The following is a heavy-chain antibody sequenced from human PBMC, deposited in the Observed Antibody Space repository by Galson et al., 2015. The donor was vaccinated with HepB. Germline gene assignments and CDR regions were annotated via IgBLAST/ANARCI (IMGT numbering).Heavy chain of an antibody. V-gene: IGHV1-46*01. D-gene: IGHD2-2*02. CDR3: VPEVRPAAIRNKNDAFDI. J-gene: IGHJ3*02. CDR1: GYTFTSYY. Sequence: SVKVSCKASGYTFTSYYMHWVRQAPGQGLEWMGIINPSGGSTSYAQKFQGRVTMTRDTSTSTVYVELSSLRSEDTAVYYCVPEVRPAAIRNKNDAFDIWGQGTMVTVSS. CDR2: INPSGGST.